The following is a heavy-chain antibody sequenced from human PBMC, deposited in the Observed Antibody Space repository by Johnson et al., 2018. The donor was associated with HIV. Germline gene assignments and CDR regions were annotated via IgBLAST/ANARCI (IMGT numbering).Heavy chain of an antibody. CDR3: ARRLTTYYDILSPLGALDI. CDR1: GFTFSSYA. D-gene: IGHD3-9*01. Sequence: QLVESGGGVAQPGRSLRLSCAASGFTFSSYAMHWVRQAPGKGLEWVALISYDGRTQYYADSVKGRFTISRENSKNTLYLQMHSLRAEDTAVYYCARRLTTYYDILSPLGALDIWGQGTMVTVSS. CDR2: ISYDGRTQ. V-gene: IGHV3-30*04. J-gene: IGHJ3*02.